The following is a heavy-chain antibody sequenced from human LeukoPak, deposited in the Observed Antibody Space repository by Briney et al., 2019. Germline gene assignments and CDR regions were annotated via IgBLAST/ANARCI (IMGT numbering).Heavy chain of an antibody. Sequence: SETLSLTCTVSGGSITGYYWSWIQQPPGKGLEWIGYISHSGSTNYNPSLKSRVTISLDTSKNQFSLKLTSVTAADTAVYFCARSRGSGSYFDYWGQGTLVTVSS. CDR3: ARSRGSGSYFDY. CDR1: GGSITGYY. V-gene: IGHV4-59*01. CDR2: ISHSGST. D-gene: IGHD3-10*01. J-gene: IGHJ4*02.